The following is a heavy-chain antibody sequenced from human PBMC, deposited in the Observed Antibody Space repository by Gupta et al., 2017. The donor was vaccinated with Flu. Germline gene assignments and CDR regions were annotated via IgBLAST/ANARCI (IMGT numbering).Heavy chain of an antibody. CDR3: ARTDIVVVPAATSNWFDP. Sequence: QLQLQESGPGLVKPSETLSLTCTVSGGSISSSSYSWGWIRQPPGKGLEWIGSIYYSGSTYYNPSLKSRVTISVDTSKNQFSLKLSSVTAADTAVYYCARTDIVVVPAATSNWFDPWGQGTLVTVSS. J-gene: IGHJ5*02. CDR2: IYYSGST. D-gene: IGHD2-2*01. CDR1: GGSISSSSYS. V-gene: IGHV4-39*01.